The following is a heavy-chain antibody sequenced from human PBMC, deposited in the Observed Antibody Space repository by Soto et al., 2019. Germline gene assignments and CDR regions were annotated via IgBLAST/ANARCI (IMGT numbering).Heavy chain of an antibody. D-gene: IGHD1-7*01. CDR2: IKNDGSAT. V-gene: IGHV3-74*01. CDR1: GLSFSSSW. J-gene: IGHJ3*01. Sequence: GGSLTLSCAVSGLSFSSSWMYWVRQAPGEGLVWVSGIKNDGSATTYADSVKGRFTISRDNAKNTLYLQMNSLRPEDTALYYCTRGWNWAFDVWGQGTLVTVSS. CDR3: TRGWNWAFDV.